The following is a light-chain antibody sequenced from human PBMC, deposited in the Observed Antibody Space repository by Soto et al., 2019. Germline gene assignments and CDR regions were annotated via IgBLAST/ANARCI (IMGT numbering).Light chain of an antibody. V-gene: IGKV1-39*01. CDR2: SAS. CDR1: QIISSS. CDR3: QQKYSSPWT. J-gene: IGKJ1*01. Sequence: DIQMTQSQSSLSPFAGDSVPIACRASQIISSSLNWYQQKTGKAPKLLIYSASSLQSGVPSRFSGSGSGADFTLTISSLQPEDCATYEGQQKYSSPWTFGQRTK.